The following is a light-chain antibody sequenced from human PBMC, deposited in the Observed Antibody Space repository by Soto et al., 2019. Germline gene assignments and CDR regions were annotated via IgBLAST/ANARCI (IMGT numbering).Light chain of an antibody. CDR2: GAS. CDR3: QQYGSSPKT. Sequence: VLSHSPGTLSLSPGERATLSCRASQSVSSSYLAWYQQKPGQAPRLLIYGASSRATGIPDRFSGSGSGTDFTLTISRLEPEDFAVYYCQQYGSSPKTFGQGTKVDIK. J-gene: IGKJ1*01. V-gene: IGKV3-20*01. CDR1: QSVSSSY.